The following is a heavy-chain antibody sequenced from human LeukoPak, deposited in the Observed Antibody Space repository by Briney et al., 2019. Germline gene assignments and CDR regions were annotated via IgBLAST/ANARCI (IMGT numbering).Heavy chain of an antibody. CDR2: ISTSSSNI. V-gene: IGHV3-48*04. CDR3: ASGSSSWYAY. CDR1: GFTFDNYR. Sequence: PGGSLRLSCAGSGFTFDNYRMNWVRQAPGKGLEWLSYISTSSSNIVYSDSVKGRFTISRDNAKNSLYLQMNSLRAEDTAVYYCASGSSSWYAYWGQGTLVTVSS. D-gene: IGHD6-13*01. J-gene: IGHJ4*02.